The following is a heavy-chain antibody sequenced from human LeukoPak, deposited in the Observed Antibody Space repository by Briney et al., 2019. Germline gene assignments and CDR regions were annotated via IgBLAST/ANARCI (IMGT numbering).Heavy chain of an antibody. CDR2: IYYSEST. Sequence: PSETLSLTCTVSGGSISSGGYYWSWIRQHPGKGLEWIGYIYYSESTYYNPSLKSRVTISVDTSKNQFSLKLSSVTAADTAVYYCARGVGYYDSSGYSYYFDYWGQGTLVTVSS. CDR1: GGSISSGGYY. V-gene: IGHV4-31*03. J-gene: IGHJ4*02. D-gene: IGHD3-22*01. CDR3: ARGVGYYDSSGYSYYFDY.